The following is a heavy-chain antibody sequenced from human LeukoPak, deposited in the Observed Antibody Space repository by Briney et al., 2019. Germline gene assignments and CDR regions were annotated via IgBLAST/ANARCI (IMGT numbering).Heavy chain of an antibody. J-gene: IGHJ4*02. D-gene: IGHD3-10*01. V-gene: IGHV4-39*07. CDR2: INHSGST. CDR1: GGSVSSGSYY. CDR3: ARALVVRGVIKGRAFDY. Sequence: SSETLSLTCTVSGGSVSSGSYYWSWIRQPPGKGLEWIGEINHSGSTNYNPSLKSRVTISVDTSKNQFSLKLSSVTAADTAVYYCARALVVRGVIKGRAFDYWGQGTLVTVSS.